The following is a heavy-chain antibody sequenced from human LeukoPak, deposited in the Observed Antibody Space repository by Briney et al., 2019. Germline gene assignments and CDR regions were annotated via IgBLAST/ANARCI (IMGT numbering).Heavy chain of an antibody. CDR3: ATTGGVDWTSNWFDP. CDR1: GGSISSGGYY. Sequence: PSQTLSLTCTVSGGSISSGGYYWSWIRQHPGKGLEWIGYIYYSGSTYYNPSLESRVTISVDTSKNQFSLKLSSVTAADTAVYYCATTGGVDWTSNWFDPWGQGALVTVSS. J-gene: IGHJ5*02. V-gene: IGHV4-31*03. CDR2: IYYSGST. D-gene: IGHD2-21*02.